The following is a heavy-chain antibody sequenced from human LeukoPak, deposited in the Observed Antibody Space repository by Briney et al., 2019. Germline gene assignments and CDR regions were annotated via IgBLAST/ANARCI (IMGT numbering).Heavy chain of an antibody. D-gene: IGHD6-19*01. Sequence: ASVKVSCKASGYTFTNYGISWVRQAPGQGLEWMGWINTYSGNTNYAQKLQGRVTMTTDTSTSTAYMELRSLRSDDTAVYYCARNSHGYSSGWLQFNFNYWGQGTLVTVSS. CDR2: INTYSGNT. CDR3: ARNSHGYSSGWLQFNFNY. V-gene: IGHV1-18*01. J-gene: IGHJ4*02. CDR1: GYTFTNYG.